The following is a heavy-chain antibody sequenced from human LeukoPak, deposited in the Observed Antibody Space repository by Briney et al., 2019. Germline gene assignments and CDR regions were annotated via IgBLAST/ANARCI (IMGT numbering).Heavy chain of an antibody. D-gene: IGHD3-22*01. Sequence: PGGSLRLSCAASGFTFSSYAMSWVRQAPGKGLEWVSAISGSGGSTYYADSVKGRFTISRDNSKNTLYLEMNSLRAEDTAVYYCAKAASRSGYYYDRDYWGQGTLVTVSS. CDR2: ISGSGGST. J-gene: IGHJ4*02. CDR1: GFTFSSYA. CDR3: AKAASRSGYYYDRDY. V-gene: IGHV3-23*01.